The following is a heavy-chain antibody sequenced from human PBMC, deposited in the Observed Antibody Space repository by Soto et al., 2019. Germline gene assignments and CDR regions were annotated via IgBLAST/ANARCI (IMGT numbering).Heavy chain of an antibody. CDR2: ISAYNGNT. CDR1: GYTFTSYG. Sequence: GASVKVSCKASGYTFTSYGISWVRQAPGQGLEWMGWISAYNGNTNYAQKLQGRVTMTTDTSTSTAYMELRSLRSDDTAVYYCARFLGRHSSGWYSGRGLDYWGQGTLVTVSS. CDR3: ARFLGRHSSGWYSGRGLDY. D-gene: IGHD6-19*01. J-gene: IGHJ4*02. V-gene: IGHV1-18*01.